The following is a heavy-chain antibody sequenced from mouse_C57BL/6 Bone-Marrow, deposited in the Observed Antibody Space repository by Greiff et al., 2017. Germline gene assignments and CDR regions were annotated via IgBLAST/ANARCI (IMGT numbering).Heavy chain of an antibody. CDR2: IRSKSNNYAT. V-gene: IGHV10-1*01. J-gene: IGHJ3*01. D-gene: IGHD3-2*02. CDR1: GFSFNTYA. Sequence: EVMLVESGGGLVQPKGSLKLSCAASGFSFNTYAMNWVRQAPGKGLEWVARIRSKSNNYATYYADSVKDRFTISRDDSESMLYLQMNNLKTEDTAMYYCVRVDSSGPFAYWGQGTLATVSA. CDR3: VRVDSSGPFAY.